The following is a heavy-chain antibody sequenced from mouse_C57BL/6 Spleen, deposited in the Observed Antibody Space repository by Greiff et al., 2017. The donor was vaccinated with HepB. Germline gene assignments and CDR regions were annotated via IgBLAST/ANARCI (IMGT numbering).Heavy chain of an antibody. V-gene: IGHV1-82*01. J-gene: IGHJ2*01. CDR3: ARGLRLPDY. CDR2: IYPGDGDT. Sequence: VQLVESGPELVKPGASVKISCQASGYAFSSSWMNWVKQRPGKGLEWIGRIYPGDGDTNYNGKFKGKATLTADKSSSTAYMQLSSLTSEDSAVYFCARGLRLPDYWGQGTTLTVSS. D-gene: IGHD3-2*02. CDR1: GYAFSSSW.